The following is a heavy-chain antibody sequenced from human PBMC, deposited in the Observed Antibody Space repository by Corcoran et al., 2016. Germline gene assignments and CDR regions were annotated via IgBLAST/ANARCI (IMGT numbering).Heavy chain of an antibody. CDR3: AREGGQWLDTISFDY. J-gene: IGHJ4*02. CDR2: INPSGGST. CDR1: GYTFTSYY. V-gene: IGHV1-46*01. D-gene: IGHD6-19*01. Sequence: QVQLVQSGAEVKKPGASVKVSCKASGYTFTSYYMHWVRQAPGQGLEWMGIINPSGGSTSYAQKFQGRVTMTRDTSTSTVYMELSSLRSEDTVVYYCAREGGQWLDTISFDYWGQGTLVTVSS.